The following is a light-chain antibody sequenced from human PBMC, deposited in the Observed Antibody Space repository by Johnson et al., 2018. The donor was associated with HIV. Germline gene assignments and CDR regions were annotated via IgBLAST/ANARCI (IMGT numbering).Light chain of an antibody. CDR2: DNN. V-gene: IGLV1-51*01. CDR3: GTWDSRLSAHNYV. J-gene: IGLJ1*01. Sequence: QSVLTQPPSVSAAPGQKVTISCSGTSSNVGNNYVSWYQQFPGTAPKLLIYDNNKRPSGIPDRFSGSKSGTSATLGITGLQTGDEADYYCGTWDSRLSAHNYVFGTGTKVTVL. CDR1: SSNVGNNY.